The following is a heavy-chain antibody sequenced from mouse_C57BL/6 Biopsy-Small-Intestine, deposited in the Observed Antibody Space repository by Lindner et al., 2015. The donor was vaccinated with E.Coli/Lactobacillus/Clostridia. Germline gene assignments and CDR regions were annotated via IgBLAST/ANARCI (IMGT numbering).Heavy chain of an antibody. Sequence: VQLQESGAELVRPGASVKLSCTASGFNIKDDYMHWVKQRPEQGLEWIGWIDPENGDTEYASKFQGKATITADTSSNTAYLQLSSLTSEDTAVYYCTVTGTYYAMDYWGRRNLSHRLL. J-gene: IGHJ4*01. V-gene: IGHV14-4*01. CDR1: GFNIKDDY. D-gene: IGHD4-1*01. CDR3: TVTGTYYAMDY. CDR2: IDPENGDT.